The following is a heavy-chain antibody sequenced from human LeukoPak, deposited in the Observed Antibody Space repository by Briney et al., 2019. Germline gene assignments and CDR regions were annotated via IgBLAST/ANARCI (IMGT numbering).Heavy chain of an antibody. J-gene: IGHJ4*02. Sequence: GGSLRLSCAASGFTFSSYWMHWVRQAPGKGLEWVSGISWNSGSIGYADSVKGRFTISRDNAKNSLYLQMNSLRAEDTALYYCAKDATYYYDSSGLFDYWGQGTLVTVSS. CDR1: GFTFSSYW. CDR3: AKDATYYYDSSGLFDY. CDR2: ISWNSGSI. V-gene: IGHV3-9*01. D-gene: IGHD3-22*01.